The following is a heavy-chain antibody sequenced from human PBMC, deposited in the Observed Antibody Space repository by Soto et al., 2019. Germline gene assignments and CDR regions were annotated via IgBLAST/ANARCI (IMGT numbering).Heavy chain of an antibody. CDR2: IYYSGST. V-gene: IGHV4-59*01. J-gene: IGHJ6*03. Sequence: PSETLSLTCTVSGCSISSYYWSWIRQPPGKGLEWIGYIYYSGSTNYNPSLKSRVTISVDTSKNQFSLKLSSVTAADTAVYYCARAIDYDFWSGYPSNYYYYMDVWGKGTTVTVSS. CDR3: ARAIDYDFWSGYPSNYYYYMDV. D-gene: IGHD3-3*01. CDR1: GCSISSYY.